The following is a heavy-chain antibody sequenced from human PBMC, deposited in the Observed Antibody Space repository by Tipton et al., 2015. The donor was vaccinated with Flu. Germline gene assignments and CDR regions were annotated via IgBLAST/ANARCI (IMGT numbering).Heavy chain of an antibody. J-gene: IGHJ5*02. CDR1: GGSINSYY. Sequence: TLSLTCTVSGGSINSYYWSWIRQPPGKGLEWIGNAHRSGTTYYNPSLQSRVTISVARSKNQFSLRLTSVTAADTAVYYCARRDYSNYVSDPKNWFDPWGQGTLVTVSS. D-gene: IGHD4-11*01. V-gene: IGHV4-59*08. CDR3: ARRDYSNYVSDPKNWFDP. CDR2: AHRSGTT.